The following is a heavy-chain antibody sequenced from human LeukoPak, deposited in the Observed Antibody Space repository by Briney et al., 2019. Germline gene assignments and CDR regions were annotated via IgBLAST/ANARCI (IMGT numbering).Heavy chain of an antibody. CDR1: GGSISSYY. V-gene: IGHV4-59*08. CDR2: IYYSGST. Sequence: PSETLSLSCTVSGGSISSYYWSWIRQPPGKGLEWIGYIYYSGSTNYNPSLKSRVTISVDTSKNQFSLKLSSVTAADTAVYYCARHDYSGIAVAGFDYWGQGTLVTVSS. CDR3: ARHDYSGIAVAGFDY. D-gene: IGHD6-19*01. J-gene: IGHJ4*02.